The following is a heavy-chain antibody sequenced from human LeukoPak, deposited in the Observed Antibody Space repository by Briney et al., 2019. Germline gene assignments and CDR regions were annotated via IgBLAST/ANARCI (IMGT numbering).Heavy chain of an antibody. J-gene: IGHJ4*02. D-gene: IGHD2-2*02. CDR3: ARSVPALYNASYCSSTSCYKLGDY. CDR1: GYTFTSYG. V-gene: IGHV1-18*01. Sequence: ASVKVACKASGYTFTSYGISWVRQAPGQGLEWMGWISAYNGNTNYAQKLQGRVTITTDTSTSTAYMELRSLRSDDTAVYYCARSVPALYNASYCSSTSCYKLGDYWGQGTLVTVSS. CDR2: ISAYNGNT.